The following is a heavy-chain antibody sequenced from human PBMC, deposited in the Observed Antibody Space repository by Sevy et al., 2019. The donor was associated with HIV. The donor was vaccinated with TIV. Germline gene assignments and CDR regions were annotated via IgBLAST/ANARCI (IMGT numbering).Heavy chain of an antibody. V-gene: IGHV3-49*03. CDR2: ITRNSYEAYGGTT. CDR1: GFTFDDYA. CDR3: TRGLATADTPEYYFDY. J-gene: IGHJ4*02. Sequence: GGSLRLSCTTSGFTFDDYAMSWFRQAPGKGLEWVAFITRNSYEAYGGTTDYAGSVKGRFIISRDDSKSVAYLQMNSLKTDETAVYYCTRGLATADTPEYYFDYWGQGTLVTVSS. D-gene: IGHD5-12*01.